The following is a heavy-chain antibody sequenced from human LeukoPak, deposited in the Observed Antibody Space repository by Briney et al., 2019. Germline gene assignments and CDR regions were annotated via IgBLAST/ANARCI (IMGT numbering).Heavy chain of an antibody. J-gene: IGHJ4*02. CDR2: ITPSGGT. CDR3: ARDRYGDGFAHLDY. D-gene: IGHD5-24*01. V-gene: IGHV1-2*02. CDR1: GYTFTSYA. Sequence: ASVKASCKASGYTFTSYAIHWVRQAPGQGLEWMGWITPSGGTNYPQKFQGRVAVTWDTSITTAYMDLSRLTSDDTAVYYCARDRYGDGFAHLDYWGQGALVTVSS.